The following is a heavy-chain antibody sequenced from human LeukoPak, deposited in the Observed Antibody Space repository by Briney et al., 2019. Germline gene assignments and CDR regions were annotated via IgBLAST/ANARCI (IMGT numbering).Heavy chain of an antibody. Sequence: GGALRLSCTASGFTFSDYWMTWVRQAPGKGLEWVANIKQDGSAKYYVDSVKGRFTISRDNAKNSLYLQMDSLRVEDTATYYCARWRGSTSERSDYWGQGTLVTVSS. CDR1: GFTFSDYW. D-gene: IGHD2-2*01. CDR2: IKQDGSAK. J-gene: IGHJ4*02. V-gene: IGHV3-7*01. CDR3: ARWRGSTSERSDY.